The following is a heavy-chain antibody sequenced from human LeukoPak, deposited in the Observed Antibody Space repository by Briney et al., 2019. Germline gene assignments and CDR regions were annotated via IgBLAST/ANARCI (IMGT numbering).Heavy chain of an antibody. D-gene: IGHD3-10*01. Sequence: PGGSLRLSCAASGFTVSDYYMSWIRQAPGKGLEWLSDISSTTSYTDYADSVKGRFTISRDNAKNSLYLQMNSLRAEDTAVYYCARSSYTSGSSYFDYWGQGTQVTVSA. CDR1: GFTVSDYY. V-gene: IGHV3-11*03. J-gene: IGHJ4*02. CDR3: ARSSYTSGSSYFDY. CDR2: ISSTTSYT.